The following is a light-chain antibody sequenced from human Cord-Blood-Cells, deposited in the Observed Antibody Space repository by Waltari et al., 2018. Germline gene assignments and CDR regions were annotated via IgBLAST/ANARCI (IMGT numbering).Light chain of an antibody. V-gene: IGLV1-40*01. CDR2: GNS. CDR1: SSNIGAGYD. Sequence: QSVLTQPPSVSGAPGQRVTISCPGRSSNIGAGYDVHWYQQLPGTAPKLLIYGNSNRPSGVPDRFSGSKSGTSASLAITGLQAEDEADYYCQSYDSSLSGSVLGGGTKLTVL. CDR3: QSYDSSLSGSV. J-gene: IGLJ3*02.